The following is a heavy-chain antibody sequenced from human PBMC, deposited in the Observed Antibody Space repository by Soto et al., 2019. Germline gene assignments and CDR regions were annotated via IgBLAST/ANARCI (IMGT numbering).Heavy chain of an antibody. CDR2: IIPLFRTP. J-gene: IGHJ6*04. D-gene: IGHD1-26*01. V-gene: IGHV1-69*12. Sequence: QVQLVQSGAEMKEPGSSVKVSCKTSGGTFSSSAISWLRQAPGQGLEWMGGIIPLFRTPDYAQKFQVRVTITAYESTSTANTEVSSLFCEDTAIYNCTLENDCIELCGNYYYLLDVRGKGSTITFSP. CDR1: GGTFSSSA. CDR3: TLENDCIELCGNYYYLLDV.